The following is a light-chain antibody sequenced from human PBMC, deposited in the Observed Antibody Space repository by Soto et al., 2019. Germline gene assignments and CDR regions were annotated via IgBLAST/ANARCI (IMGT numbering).Light chain of an antibody. Sequence: QSALTQPRSVSVSPGQSVTISCTGTSSDVGGYNYVSWYQQYPGKAPKLVIYEVSKRPSRVPDRFSGSKSGNTASLTISGVQADDEADYYCCSYAGRPYVFGTGTKLTVL. CDR2: EVS. J-gene: IGLJ1*01. CDR1: SSDVGGYNY. CDR3: CSYAGRPYV. V-gene: IGLV2-11*01.